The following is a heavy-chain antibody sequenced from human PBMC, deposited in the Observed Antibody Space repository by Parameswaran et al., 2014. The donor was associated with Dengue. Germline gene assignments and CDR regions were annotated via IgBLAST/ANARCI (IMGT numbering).Heavy chain of an antibody. J-gene: IGHJ3*02. CDR1: GGSISSYY. CDR2: IYYSGST. V-gene: IGHV4-59*01. D-gene: IGHD3-3*01. Sequence: ETLSLTCTVSGGSISSYYWSWIRQPPGKGLEWIGYIYYSGSTNYNPSLKSRVTISVDTSKNQFSLKLSSVTAADTAVYYCARVMASGGYYPYDAFDIWGQGTMVTVSS. CDR3: ARVMASGGYYPYDAFDI.